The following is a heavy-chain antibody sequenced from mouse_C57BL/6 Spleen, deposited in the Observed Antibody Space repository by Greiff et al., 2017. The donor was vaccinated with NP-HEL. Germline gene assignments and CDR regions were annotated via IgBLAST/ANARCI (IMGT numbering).Heavy chain of an antibody. CDR2: INPNNGGT. CDR3: ARGQQDHSMDY. CDR1: GYTFTDYY. Sequence: EVQLQQSGPELVKPGASVKISCKASGYTFTDYYMNWVKQSHGKSLEWIGDINPNNGGTSYNQKFKGKATLTVDKSSSTAYMELRSLTSEDSAVYYCARGQQDHSMDYWGQGTSVTVSS. V-gene: IGHV1-26*01. J-gene: IGHJ4*01.